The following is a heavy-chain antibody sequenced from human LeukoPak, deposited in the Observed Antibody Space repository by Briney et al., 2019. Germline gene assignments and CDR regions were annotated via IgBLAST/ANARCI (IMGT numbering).Heavy chain of an antibody. J-gene: IGHJ3*02. D-gene: IGHD3-22*01. CDR1: GFTFSSYW. V-gene: IGHV3-74*01. Sequence: PGGSLRLSCAASGFTFSSYWMHWVRQAPGKGLVWVSRINTDGSSTSYADSVKGRFTISRDNAKNTLYLQMNSLRAEDTAVHYCARDHYSSGYYGAFDIWGQGTMVTVSS. CDR3: ARDHYSSGYYGAFDI. CDR2: INTDGSST.